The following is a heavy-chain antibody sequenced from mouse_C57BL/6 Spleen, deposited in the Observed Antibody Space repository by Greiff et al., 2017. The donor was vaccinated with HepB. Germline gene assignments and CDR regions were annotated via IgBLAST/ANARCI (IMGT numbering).Heavy chain of an antibody. D-gene: IGHD2-5*01. CDR1: GYSITSGYY. CDR3: ARDSGREYSNYGWFAY. Sequence: DVQLVESGPGLVKPSQSLSLTCSVTGYSITSGYYWNWIRQFPGNKLEWMGYISYDGSNNYNPSLKNRISITRDTSKNQFFLKLNSVTTEDTATYYCARDSGREYSNYGWFAYWGQGTLVTVSA. CDR2: ISYDGSN. J-gene: IGHJ3*01. V-gene: IGHV3-6*01.